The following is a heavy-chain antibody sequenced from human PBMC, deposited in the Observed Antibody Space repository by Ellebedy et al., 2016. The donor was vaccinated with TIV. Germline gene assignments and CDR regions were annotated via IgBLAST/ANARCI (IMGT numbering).Heavy chain of an antibody. CDR1: GFTFSSYW. CDR2: LKQDGSGI. D-gene: IGHD1-26*01. Sequence: GGSLRLXXVVSGFTFSSYWMSWVRQAPGKGLEWVANLKQDGSGIYYVDSVKGRFTISRDNAKNSLYLQMNSLRAEDTAVYYCVRDKIVGATIFDYWGQGTLVTVSS. CDR3: VRDKIVGATIFDY. J-gene: IGHJ4*02. V-gene: IGHV3-7*01.